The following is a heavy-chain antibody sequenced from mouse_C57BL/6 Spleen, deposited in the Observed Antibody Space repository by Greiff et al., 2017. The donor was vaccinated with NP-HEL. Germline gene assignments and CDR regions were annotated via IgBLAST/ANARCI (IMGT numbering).Heavy chain of an antibody. V-gene: IGHV1-54*01. CDR3: ARHNWEGYAMDY. D-gene: IGHD4-1*01. Sequence: QVQLPQSGAELVRPGTSVKVSCKASGYAFTNYLIEWVKQRPGQGLEWIGVINPGSGGTNYNEKFKGKATLTADKSSSTAYMQLSSLTSEDSAVYVCARHNWEGYAMDYWGQGTSVTVSS. CDR2: INPGSGGT. CDR1: GYAFTNYL. J-gene: IGHJ4*01.